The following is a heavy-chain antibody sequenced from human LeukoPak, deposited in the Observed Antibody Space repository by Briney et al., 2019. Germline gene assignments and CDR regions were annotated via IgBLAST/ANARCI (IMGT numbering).Heavy chain of an antibody. J-gene: IGHJ4*02. CDR3: AKDSSGWPLCDY. Sequence: PGGSLRLPCAASGFTFDDYPMHWVRQAPGKGLEWVSGISWNSYSIGYADSVKGRFTISRDNAKNSLYLQMNSLRAEDMAFYYCAKDSSGWPLCDYWGQGTLVTVSS. V-gene: IGHV3-9*03. CDR2: ISWNSYSI. CDR1: GFTFDDYP. D-gene: IGHD6-19*01.